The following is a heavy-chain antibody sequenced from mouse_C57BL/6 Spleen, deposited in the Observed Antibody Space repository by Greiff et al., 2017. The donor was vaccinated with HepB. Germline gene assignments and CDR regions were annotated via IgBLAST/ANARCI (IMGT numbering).Heavy chain of an antibody. J-gene: IGHJ4*01. CDR1: GYTFTDYY. Sequence: QVQLKQSGAELVRPGASVKLSCKASGYTFTDYYINWVKQRPGQGLEWIARIYPGSGNTYYNEKFKGKATLTAEKSSSTAYMQLSSLTSEDSAVYFCAREFTPNYYGSNYYAMDYWGQGTSVTVSS. CDR3: AREFTPNYYGSNYYAMDY. V-gene: IGHV1-76*01. D-gene: IGHD1-1*01. CDR2: IYPGSGNT.